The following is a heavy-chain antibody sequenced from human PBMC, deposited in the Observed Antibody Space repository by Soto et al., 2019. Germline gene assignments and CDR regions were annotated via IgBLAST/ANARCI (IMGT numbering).Heavy chain of an antibody. V-gene: IGHV3-23*01. J-gene: IGHJ4*02. CDR1: GFIFSSSA. CDR3: AKDRSTGATNWNVY. CDR2: ISGSGVSK. D-gene: IGHD1-1*01. Sequence: GGSLRLSCVVSGFIFSSSAMNWVRQAPGKGLEWVSTISGSGVSKYYADSAKGRFTISRDNSNNTVSLQMNGLRAEDAAVYYCAKDRSTGATNWNVYWGQGTLVTVSS.